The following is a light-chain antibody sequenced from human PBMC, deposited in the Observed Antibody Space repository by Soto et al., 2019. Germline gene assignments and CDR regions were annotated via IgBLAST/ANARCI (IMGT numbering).Light chain of an antibody. CDR1: SSDVGSYNL. CDR3: CSYAGSRV. V-gene: IGLV2-23*02. J-gene: IGLJ1*01. CDR2: EVS. Sequence: QSALRQPASVSGSPGQSITLSCTGTSSDVGSYNLVSWYQQHPGKAPKLMIYEVSKRPSGVSNRFSGSKSGNTASLTISGLQAEAAADYYCCSYAGSRVFGTGTKVTVL.